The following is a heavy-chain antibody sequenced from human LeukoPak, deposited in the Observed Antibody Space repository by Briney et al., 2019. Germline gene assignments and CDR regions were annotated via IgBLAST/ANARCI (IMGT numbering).Heavy chain of an antibody. CDR2: ISYDGGKK. D-gene: IGHD6-19*01. J-gene: IGHJ4*02. Sequence: GRSLRLSCAASGFTFSSYGMHWVRQAPGKGLEWVALISYDGGKKYYADSVKGRFTISRDISKNTLYLQMGSLRPEDMAVYYCARVGGSGSFDSWGQGTLVSVSS. V-gene: IGHV3-30*03. CDR3: ARVGGSGSFDS. CDR1: GFTFSSYG.